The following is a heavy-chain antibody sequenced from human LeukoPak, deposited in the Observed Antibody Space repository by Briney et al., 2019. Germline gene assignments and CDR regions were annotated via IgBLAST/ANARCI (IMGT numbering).Heavy chain of an antibody. Sequence: QPGGSLRLSCAASGFTFSIYWMHWVRQAPGKGLVWISAMNSDGSNTRYADSVTGRFTISRDNAKNTLYLQVDSLRAEDTAVYYCARDFHGSGTYHTFDPWGQGTLVIVSS. CDR1: GFTFSIYW. D-gene: IGHD3-10*01. CDR3: ARDFHGSGTYHTFDP. CDR2: MNSDGSNT. J-gene: IGHJ5*02. V-gene: IGHV3-74*01.